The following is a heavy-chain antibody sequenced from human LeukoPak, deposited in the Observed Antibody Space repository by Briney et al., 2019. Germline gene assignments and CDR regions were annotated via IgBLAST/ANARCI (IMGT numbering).Heavy chain of an antibody. V-gene: IGHV3-48*03. CDR2: ISSSGSTI. J-gene: IGHJ5*02. CDR1: GFTFSSYE. Sequence: GGSLRLSCAASGFTFSSYEMNWVRQAPGKGLEWVSYISSSGSTIYYADSVKGRFAISRDNAKNSLYLQVNRVRAEDTAVYYCVRETRWFDPWGQGTLVTVSS. CDR3: VRETRWFDP.